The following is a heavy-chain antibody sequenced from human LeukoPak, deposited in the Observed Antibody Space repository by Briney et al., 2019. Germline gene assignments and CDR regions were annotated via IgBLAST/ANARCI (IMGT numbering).Heavy chain of an antibody. D-gene: IGHD3-10*01. J-gene: IGHJ4*02. CDR3: ARGNYIDY. V-gene: IGHV4-61*01. CDR1: GGSVSSGSYY. Sequence: KTSETLSLTCTVSGGSVSSGSYYWSWIRQPPGKGLEWIGYTYYSGSTDYNPSLKSRVTISVDTSKNQFSLKLRSVTAADTAVYYCARGNYIDYWGQGTLVTVSS. CDR2: TYYSGST.